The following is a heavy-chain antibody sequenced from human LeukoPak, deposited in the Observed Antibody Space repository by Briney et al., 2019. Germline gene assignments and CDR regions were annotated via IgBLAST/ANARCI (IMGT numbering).Heavy chain of an antibody. D-gene: IGHD2-15*01. V-gene: IGHV3-48*03. J-gene: IGHJ4*02. CDR2: ISSSGSTI. CDR3: ARGMVVAAIFDY. Sequence: PGGSLRLSCAASGFTFSSYKMNWVRQAPGKGLEWVSYISSSGSTIYYADTVKGRFTISRDNAKNSLYLQMNSLRAEDTAVYYCARGMVVAAIFDYWGQGTLVTVSS. CDR1: GFTFSSYK.